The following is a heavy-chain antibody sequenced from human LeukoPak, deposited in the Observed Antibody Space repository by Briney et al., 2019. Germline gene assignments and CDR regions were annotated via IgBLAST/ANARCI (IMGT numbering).Heavy chain of an antibody. V-gene: IGHV4-59*01. Sequence: SSETLSLTCTVSGGSISSYYWSWIRQPPGKGLEWIGYIYYSGSTNYNPSLKSRVTISVDTSKNQLSLKLSSVTAADTAVYYCARGRGYGDYYFDYWGQGTLVTVSS. D-gene: IGHD4-17*01. CDR1: GGSISSYY. CDR3: ARGRGYGDYYFDY. CDR2: IYYSGST. J-gene: IGHJ4*02.